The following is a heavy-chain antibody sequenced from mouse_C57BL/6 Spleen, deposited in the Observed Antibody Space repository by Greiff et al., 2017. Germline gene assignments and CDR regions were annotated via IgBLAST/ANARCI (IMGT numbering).Heavy chain of an antibody. D-gene: IGHD2-3*01. V-gene: IGHV1-15*01. J-gene: IGHJ2*01. CDR1: GYTFTDYE. CDR2: IDPETGGT. CDR3: TVYDGYYFDY. Sequence: QVKLQQSGAELVRPGASVTLSCKASGYTFTDYEMHWVKQTPVHGLEWIGAIDPETGGTAYNQKFKGKAILTADKSSSTAYMELRSLTSEDSAVYYCTVYDGYYFDYWGQGTTLTVSS.